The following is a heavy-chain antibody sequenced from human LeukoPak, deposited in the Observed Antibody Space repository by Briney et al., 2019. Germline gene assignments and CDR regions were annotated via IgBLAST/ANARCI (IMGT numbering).Heavy chain of an antibody. D-gene: IGHD1-26*01. V-gene: IGHV4-31*03. CDR1: GGSISSGGYY. CDR3: ARHSGSYDPDY. Sequence: SETLSLTCTVSGGSISSGGYYWSWIRQHPGKGLEWIGYIYYSGSTYSNPSLKSRVTISVDTSKNQFSLKLSSVTAADTAVYYCARHSGSYDPDYWGQGTLVTVSS. J-gene: IGHJ4*02. CDR2: IYYSGST.